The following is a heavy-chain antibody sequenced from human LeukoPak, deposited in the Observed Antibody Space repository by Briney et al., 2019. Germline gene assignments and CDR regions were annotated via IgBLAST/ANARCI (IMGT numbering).Heavy chain of an antibody. D-gene: IGHD6-19*01. CDR1: GYTLTELS. J-gene: IGHJ5*02. Sequence: ASVKVSCKVSGYTLTELSMHWVRQAPGKGLEWRGGFDPEDGETIYAQKLQGRVTMTTDTSTSTAYMELRSLRSDDTAVYYCARVGVAVAGDWFDPWGQGTLVTVSS. V-gene: IGHV1-24*01. CDR3: ARVGVAVAGDWFDP. CDR2: FDPEDGET.